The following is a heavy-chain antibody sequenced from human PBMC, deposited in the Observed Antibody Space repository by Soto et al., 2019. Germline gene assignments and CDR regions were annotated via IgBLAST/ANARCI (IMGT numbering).Heavy chain of an antibody. Sequence: SETLSLTCAVYGGSFSGYYWSWIRQPPGKGLEWIGEINHSESTNYSPSLKSRVTISLDTSKNQFSLKLSSVTAADTAVYYCASGGSCSGGSCPNWFDPWGQGTLVTVS. CDR3: ASGGSCSGGSCPNWFDP. J-gene: IGHJ5*02. CDR1: GGSFSGYY. V-gene: IGHV4-34*01. CDR2: INHSEST. D-gene: IGHD2-15*01.